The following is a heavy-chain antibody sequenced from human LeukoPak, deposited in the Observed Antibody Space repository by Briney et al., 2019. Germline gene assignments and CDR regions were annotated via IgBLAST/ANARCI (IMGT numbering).Heavy chain of an antibody. J-gene: IGHJ4*02. Sequence: PGGSLRLSCAASGFTFSSYGMSWVRQAPGKGLEWLSSISGSGGSTYYAGSVKGRFTISRDNSKNTLYLQMNSLRAEDTAVYYCAKDYKGVWLAYGSGSLESDYWGQGTLVAASS. CDR2: ISGSGGST. CDR1: GFTFSSYG. CDR3: AKDYKGVWLAYGSGSLESDY. D-gene: IGHD3-10*01. V-gene: IGHV3-23*01.